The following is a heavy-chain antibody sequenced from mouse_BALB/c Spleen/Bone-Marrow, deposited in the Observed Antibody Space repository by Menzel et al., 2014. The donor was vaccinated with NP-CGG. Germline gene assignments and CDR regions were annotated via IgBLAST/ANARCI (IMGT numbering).Heavy chain of an antibody. CDR1: GYTFTSHI. D-gene: IGHD2-3*01. CDR2: INPYNDGT. Sequence: VQLQQSGPELVKPGASVKMSCKASGYTFTSHIMHWVKQKPGQGLEWIGYINPYNDGTKYNEKLKGKATLTSDKSSSTAYMELSSLTSEDSAVYYCARRWLPYAMDYWGQGTSVTVSS. CDR3: ARRWLPYAMDY. V-gene: IGHV1-14*01. J-gene: IGHJ4*01.